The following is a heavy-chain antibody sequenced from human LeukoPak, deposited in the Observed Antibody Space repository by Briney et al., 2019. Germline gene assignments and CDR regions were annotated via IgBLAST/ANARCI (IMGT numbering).Heavy chain of an antibody. CDR2: IIPIFGTA. J-gene: IGHJ6*04. Sequence: GASVKVSCKASGYTFTGHYMHWVRQAPGQGLEWMGGIIPIFGTANYAQKFQGRVTITADESTSTAYMELSSLRSEDTAVYYCARVPCMVRGVIPACWRGRARTNGMDVWGKGTTVTVSS. V-gene: IGHV1-69*13. D-gene: IGHD3-10*01. CDR1: GYTFTGHY. CDR3: ARVPCMVRGVIPACWRGRARTNGMDV.